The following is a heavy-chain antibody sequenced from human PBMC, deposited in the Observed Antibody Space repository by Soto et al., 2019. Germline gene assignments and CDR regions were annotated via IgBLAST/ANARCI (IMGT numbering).Heavy chain of an antibody. D-gene: IGHD5-18*01. V-gene: IGHV5-10-1*01. CDR3: ARNPNTAPSYYYGMDV. CDR1: GYSFTSYW. Sequence: GESLKISCKGSGYSFTSYWISWVRQMPGKGLEWMGRIDPSDSYTNYSPSFRGHVTISADKSISTAYLQWSSLKASETAMYYCARNPNTAPSYYYGMDVWGQGTTVTVSS. CDR2: IDPSDSYT. J-gene: IGHJ6*02.